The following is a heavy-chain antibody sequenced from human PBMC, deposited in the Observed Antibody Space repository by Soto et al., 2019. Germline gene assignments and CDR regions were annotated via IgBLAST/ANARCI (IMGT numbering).Heavy chain of an antibody. D-gene: IGHD3-3*01. V-gene: IGHV4-4*07. CDR1: GGSISSYY. Sequence: SETLSLTCTVSGGSISSYYWSWIRQPAGKGLEWIGRIYTSGSTNYNPSLKSRVTMSVDTSKNQFSLKLSSVTAADTAVYYCAREMKSGQYYDFWSGYIQDYDITYGMDVCGQGTTVTVYS. J-gene: IGHJ6*02. CDR3: AREMKSGQYYDFWSGYIQDYDITYGMDV. CDR2: IYTSGST.